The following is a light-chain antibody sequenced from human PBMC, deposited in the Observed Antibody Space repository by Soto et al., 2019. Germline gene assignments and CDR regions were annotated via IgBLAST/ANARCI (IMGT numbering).Light chain of an antibody. CDR1: QDLRTY. CDR2: GAS. V-gene: IGKV1-9*01. CDR3: QQLHSYPLT. J-gene: IGKJ4*01. Sequence: DIQLTQSPSFLSASVGDRVNITCRASQDLRTYLAWYQQKPGKAPSVLIYGASTLQSGVPSRFGGSGSGTEFTLTISSLQPDDFATYYCQQLHSYPLTCGGGTKVEIK.